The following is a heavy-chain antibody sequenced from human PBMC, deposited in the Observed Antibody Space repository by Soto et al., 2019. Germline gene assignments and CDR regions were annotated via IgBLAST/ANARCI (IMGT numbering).Heavy chain of an antibody. D-gene: IGHD4-17*01. CDR2: IKQDGSEK. V-gene: IGHV3-7*04. CDR3: AMEYGDHLKFFDY. Sequence: EVQLVESGGGLVQPGGSLSLSCAASGFTFSSYWMNWVRQASGKGLEWVANIKQDGSEKYYVDSVKGRFTISRDNAKNSLYLQMNSLRAEDTAVDYCAMEYGDHLKFFDYWGQGTLVTVSS. CDR1: GFTFSSYW. J-gene: IGHJ4*02.